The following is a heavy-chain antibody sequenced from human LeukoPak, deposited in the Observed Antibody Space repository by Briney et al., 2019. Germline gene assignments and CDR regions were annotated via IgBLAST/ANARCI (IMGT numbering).Heavy chain of an antibody. CDR1: GGSISSGGYY. CDR3: ARDYTGSWFDP. Sequence: PSETLSLTCTVSGGSISSGGYYWSWIRQPPGKGLEWIGYIYHSGSTYYNPSLKSRVTISVDRSKNQFSLKLSSVTAADTAVYYCARDYTGSWFDPWGQGTLVTVSS. CDR2: IYHSGST. D-gene: IGHD4-11*01. V-gene: IGHV4-30-2*01. J-gene: IGHJ5*02.